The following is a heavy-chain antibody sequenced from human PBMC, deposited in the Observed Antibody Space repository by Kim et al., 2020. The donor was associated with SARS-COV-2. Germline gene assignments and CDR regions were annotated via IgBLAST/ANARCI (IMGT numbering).Heavy chain of an antibody. Sequence: GGSLRLSCAASGFTFSSYAMSWVRQAPGKGLEWVSAISGSGGSTYYADSVKGRFTISRDNSKNTLYLQMNSLRAKDTAVYYCAKDPPATAIPNRPFYSWGQGTPGSLSP. CDR1: GFTFSSYA. D-gene: IGHD2-2*02. CDR3: AKDPPATAIPNRPFYS. J-gene: IGHJ4*02. CDR2: ISGSGGST. V-gene: IGHV3-23*01.